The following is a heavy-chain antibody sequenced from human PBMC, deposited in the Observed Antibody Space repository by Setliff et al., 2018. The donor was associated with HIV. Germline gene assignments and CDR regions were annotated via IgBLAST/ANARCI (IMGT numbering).Heavy chain of an antibody. V-gene: IGHV4-39*07. J-gene: IGHJ4*02. CDR2: INHSGST. Sequence: NPSETLSLTCTVSGGSISSSSYYWGWIRQPPGKGLEWIGEINHSGSTNYNPSLKSRVTISVDTSKNQFSLKLSSVTAADTAVYYCASGPIAAAGTRAPLDYWGQGTLVTVPQ. CDR3: ASGPIAAAGTRAPLDY. CDR1: GGSISSSSYY. D-gene: IGHD6-13*01.